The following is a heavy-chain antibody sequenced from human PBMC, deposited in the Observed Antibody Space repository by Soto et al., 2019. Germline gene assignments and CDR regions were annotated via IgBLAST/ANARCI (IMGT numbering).Heavy chain of an antibody. CDR1: GYTFTSYG. D-gene: IGHD2-15*01. CDR3: ARLAPDLAATDY. V-gene: IGHV1-69*13. Sequence: ASVKVSCKASGYTFTSYGISWVRQAPGQGLEWMGGIIPIFGTANYAQKFQGRVTITADESTSTAYMELSSLRSEDTAVYYCARLAPDLAATDYWGQGTLVTVSS. J-gene: IGHJ4*02. CDR2: IIPIFGTA.